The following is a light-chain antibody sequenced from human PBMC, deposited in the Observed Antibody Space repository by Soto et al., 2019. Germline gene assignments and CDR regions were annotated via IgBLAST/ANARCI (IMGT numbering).Light chain of an antibody. CDR3: GTWDSSLSTVL. Sequence: QSVLTQPPSVSAAPGQKVTISCSGSSSNIENNYVSWYQQLPGTAPKLLIYDNNQRPSGIPDRFSGSKSGTSATLGITGLQTGDEADHYCGTWDSSLSTVLFGGGTKVTVL. CDR1: SSNIENNY. V-gene: IGLV1-51*01. CDR2: DNN. J-gene: IGLJ2*01.